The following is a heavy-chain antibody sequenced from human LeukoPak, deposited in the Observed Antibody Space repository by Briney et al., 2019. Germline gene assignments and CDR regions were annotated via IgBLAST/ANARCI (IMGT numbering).Heavy chain of an antibody. Sequence: GSLRLSCAASGFTFSSYEMNWVRQAPGKGLEWIGEIYHSGSTNYNPSLKSRVTISVDTSKNQFSLKLSSVTAADTAVYYCARSNPYTSSYLIDDYWGQGTLVTVSS. V-gene: IGHV4-34*01. CDR2: IYHSGST. CDR3: ARSNPYTSSYLIDDY. J-gene: IGHJ4*02. CDR1: GFTFSSYE. D-gene: IGHD3-22*01.